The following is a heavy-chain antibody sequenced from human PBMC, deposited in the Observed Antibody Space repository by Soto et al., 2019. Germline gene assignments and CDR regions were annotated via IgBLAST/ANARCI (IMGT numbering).Heavy chain of an antibody. D-gene: IGHD3-10*01. CDR3: VRDKGSSWFGGWFDP. CDR1: GFTFGNYG. V-gene: IGHV3-33*01. CDR2: IWFDGNKQ. J-gene: IGHJ5*02. Sequence: PGGSLRLSCAASGFTFGNYGMHWVRQAPGKGLEWVAVIWFDGNKQHYADSVKGRFTISRDNSKNTLYVQMNSLQSEDTGIYYCVRDKGSSWFGGWFDPWGQGTQVTVSS.